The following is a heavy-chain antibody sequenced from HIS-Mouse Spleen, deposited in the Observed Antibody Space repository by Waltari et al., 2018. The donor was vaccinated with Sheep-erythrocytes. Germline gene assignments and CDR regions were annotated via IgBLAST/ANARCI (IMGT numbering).Heavy chain of an antibody. CDR3: AREPPYSSSWYFDY. J-gene: IGHJ4*02. CDR2: ISSSGSTI. Sequence: QVQLVESGGGLVKPGGSLRLSCAASGFTFSDYYLSWIRQAPGKGREWVSCISSSGSTIYYADSVTGRFTISRDNAKNSLYLQMNSLRAEDTAVYYCAREPPYSSSWYFDYWGQGTLVTVSS. D-gene: IGHD6-13*01. CDR1: GFTFSDYY. V-gene: IGHV3-11*01.